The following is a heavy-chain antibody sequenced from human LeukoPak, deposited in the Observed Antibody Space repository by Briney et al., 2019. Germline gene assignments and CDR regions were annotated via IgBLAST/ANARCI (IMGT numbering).Heavy chain of an antibody. CDR3: ARDQFQVRGVISSYYYYGMDV. CDR2: IIPIFGTA. Sequence: SVTVSFTSSAGTFTIYAISWVRQAPGQGLEWMGGIIPIFGTANYAQKFQGRVTITADESTSTAYMELSSLRSEDTAVYYCARDQFQVRGVISSYYYYGMDVWGQGTTVTVSS. V-gene: IGHV1-69*13. J-gene: IGHJ6*02. D-gene: IGHD3-10*01. CDR1: AGTFTIYA.